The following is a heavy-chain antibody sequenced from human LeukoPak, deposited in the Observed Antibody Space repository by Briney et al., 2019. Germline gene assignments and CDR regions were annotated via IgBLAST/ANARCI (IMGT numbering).Heavy chain of an antibody. Sequence: GGSLRLSCAASGFTFSGYAMHWVRQTPGKGLEWLATIAYDGGNRYYADSVKDRFTISRDNSKSTLYLQMNSLRAEDTAIYYCARVDSSGWYWYSFDDWGQGTLVTVSS. CDR1: GFTFSGYA. CDR2: IAYDGGNR. V-gene: IGHV3-30-3*01. D-gene: IGHD6-19*01. J-gene: IGHJ4*02. CDR3: ARVDSSGWYWYSFDD.